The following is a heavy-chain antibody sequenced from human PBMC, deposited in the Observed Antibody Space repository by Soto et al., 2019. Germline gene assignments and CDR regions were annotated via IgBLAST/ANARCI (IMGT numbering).Heavy chain of an antibody. CDR3: ARDVALPEQLTYYYGMDV. J-gene: IGHJ6*02. V-gene: IGHV1-69*13. CDR2: IIPIFGTA. D-gene: IGHD6-13*01. Sequence: GXSGKFSCKASEGTFSSYAIRWERQAPGQGLEWMGGIIPIFGTANYAQKFQGRVTITADESTSTAYMELSSLGSEDTAVYYCARDVALPEQLTYYYGMDVWGQGTTVTVSS. CDR1: EGTFSSYA.